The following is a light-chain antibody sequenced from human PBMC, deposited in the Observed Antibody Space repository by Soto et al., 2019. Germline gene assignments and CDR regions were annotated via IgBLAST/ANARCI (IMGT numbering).Light chain of an antibody. CDR1: QTINSW. CDR3: QQYKSFSLT. J-gene: IGKJ4*01. Sequence: DIQMTQSPSTLSASVGDRVTITCRASQTINSWLAWYQQKPGKAPKLLIYATSNLESGVPSRFSGSGSGTEFSLSISSLQPDDFATHYCQQYKSFSLTFGGGTRVEV. V-gene: IGKV1-5*03. CDR2: ATS.